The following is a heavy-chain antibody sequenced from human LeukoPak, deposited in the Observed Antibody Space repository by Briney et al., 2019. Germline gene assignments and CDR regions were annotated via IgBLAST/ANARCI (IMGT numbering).Heavy chain of an antibody. Sequence: SETLSLTCTVSGGSISSGDYYWSWIRQPPGTGLEWIGYIYYSGSTYYNPSLKSRVTISVDTSKNQFSLELSSVTAADTAVYYCARVQYYYDSSAPYGMDVWGQGTTVTVSS. CDR3: ARVQYYYDSSAPYGMDV. V-gene: IGHV4-30-4*01. CDR1: GGSISSGDYY. CDR2: IYYSGST. D-gene: IGHD3-22*01. J-gene: IGHJ6*02.